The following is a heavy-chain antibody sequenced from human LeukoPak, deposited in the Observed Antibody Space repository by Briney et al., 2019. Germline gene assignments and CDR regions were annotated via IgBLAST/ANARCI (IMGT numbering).Heavy chain of an antibody. CDR1: GFTLNSYS. D-gene: IGHD3-10*01. CDR2: ISSSSSYI. V-gene: IGHV3-21*01. CDR3: ARARRSGGITLLRGVKDRGWFDP. J-gene: IGHJ5*02. Sequence: GGSLRLSCAASGFTLNSYSMIWVRQAPGKGLEWVSSISSSSSYIYYADSVKGRFTISRDNAKNSLYLQMNSLRAEDTAVYYCARARRSGGITLLRGVKDRGWFDPWGQGTLVTVSS.